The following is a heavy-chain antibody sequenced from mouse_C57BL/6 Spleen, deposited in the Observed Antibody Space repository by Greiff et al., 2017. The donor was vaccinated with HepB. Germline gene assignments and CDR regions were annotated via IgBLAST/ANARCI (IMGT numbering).Heavy chain of an antibody. CDR1: GFTFSSYA. CDR2: ISDGGSYT. Sequence: DVHLVESGGGLVKPGGSLKLSCAASGFTFSSYAMSWVRQTPEKRLEWVATISDGGSYTYYPDNVKGRFTISRDNAKNNLYLQMSHLKSEDTAMYYCARGESSWFAYWGQGTLVTVSA. V-gene: IGHV5-4*01. CDR3: ARGESSWFAY. J-gene: IGHJ3*01.